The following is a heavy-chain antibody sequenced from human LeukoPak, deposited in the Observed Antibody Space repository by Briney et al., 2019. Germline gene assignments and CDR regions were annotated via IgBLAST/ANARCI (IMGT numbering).Heavy chain of an antibody. CDR2: INPNSGGT. J-gene: IGHJ4*02. CDR3: ARDTIAVAAPTGYYFDY. Sequence: ASVKVSCKASGYTFTGYYMHWVRQAPGQGLEWMGWINPNSGGTNYAQKFQGRVTMTRDTSISTAYMELSRLGSDDTAVYYCARDTIAVAAPTGYYFDYWGQGTLVTVSS. V-gene: IGHV1-2*02. CDR1: GYTFTGYY. D-gene: IGHD6-19*01.